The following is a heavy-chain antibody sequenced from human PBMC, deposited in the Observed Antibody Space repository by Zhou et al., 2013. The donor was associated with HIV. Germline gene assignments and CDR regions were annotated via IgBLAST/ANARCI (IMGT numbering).Heavy chain of an antibody. J-gene: IGHJ6*03. CDR3: ARGGGLGATQYMDV. Sequence: QVQLVQSGAEVKKPGSSVKVSCKASGGSFRSYSISWVRQAPGQGLEWIGGINPILNTANYAQKFQGRVTITTDESTSTAYVELSSLISADTAVYFCARGGGLGATQYMDVWGKGTTVIVSS. V-gene: IGHV1-69*05. D-gene: IGHD1-26*01. CDR2: INPILNTA. CDR1: GGSFRSYS.